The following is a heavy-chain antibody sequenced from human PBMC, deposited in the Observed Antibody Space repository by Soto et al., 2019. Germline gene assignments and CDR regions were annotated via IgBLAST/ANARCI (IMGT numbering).Heavy chain of an antibody. Sequence: GGSLRLSCAASGFTFSNYAMSWVRQAPGKGLEWVSGVSGSGHHTSYADSVKGRITISRDNSKNTLSLQMNSLRAEDTAIYYCAKGGYCSGESCYRLQLLSGVFDIWGQGATVTVSS. D-gene: IGHD2-15*01. CDR3: AKGGYCSGESCYRLQLLSGVFDI. CDR1: GFTFSNYA. J-gene: IGHJ3*02. V-gene: IGHV3-23*01. CDR2: VSGSGHHT.